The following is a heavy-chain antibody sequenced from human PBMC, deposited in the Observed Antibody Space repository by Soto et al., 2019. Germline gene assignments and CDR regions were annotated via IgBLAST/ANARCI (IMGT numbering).Heavy chain of an antibody. Sequence: QVQLVQSGAEVKKPGASVKVSCKASGYTFTSYGISWVRQAPGQGLEWMGWISAYNGKTNYAQTLQRRVTMTTDTPWSTAYMELRRLRSDDTAVYYCAWDSGFGELFDPWGQGTLVPVSS. D-gene: IGHD3-10*01. CDR1: GYTFTSYG. CDR2: ISAYNGKT. V-gene: IGHV1-18*01. J-gene: IGHJ5*02. CDR3: AWDSGFGELFDP.